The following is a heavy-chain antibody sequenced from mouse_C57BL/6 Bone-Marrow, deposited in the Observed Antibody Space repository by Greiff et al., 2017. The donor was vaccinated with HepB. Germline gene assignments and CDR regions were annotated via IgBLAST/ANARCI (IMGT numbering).Heavy chain of an antibody. Sequence: DVQLVESGGGLVKPGGSLKLSCAASGFTFSSYAMSWVRQTPEKRLEWVATISDGGSYTYYPDNVKGRFTIARDNATNNLYLQMSHLKSEDTAMYYCARSWCYDVKVPFDYWGQGTLVTVSA. CDR3: ARSWCYDVKVPFDY. CDR1: GFTFSSYA. D-gene: IGHD2-12*01. V-gene: IGHV5-4*01. CDR2: ISDGGSYT. J-gene: IGHJ3*01.